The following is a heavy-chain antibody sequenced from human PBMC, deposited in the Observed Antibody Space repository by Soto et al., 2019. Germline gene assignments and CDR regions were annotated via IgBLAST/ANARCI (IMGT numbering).Heavy chain of an antibody. J-gene: IGHJ6*02. CDR1: GASISTYY. CDR3: ASDRSSGWDQGYGMDV. Sequence: PSETLSLTCTVSGASISTYYWSWIRQPPGKGLEWIGYIYYSGSTSYNPSLKSRVTISVDTSKNQFSLKLRSVTAADTAVYYCASDRSSGWDQGYGMDVCRQGPTVTVSS. D-gene: IGHD6-19*01. CDR2: IYYSGST. V-gene: IGHV4-59*01.